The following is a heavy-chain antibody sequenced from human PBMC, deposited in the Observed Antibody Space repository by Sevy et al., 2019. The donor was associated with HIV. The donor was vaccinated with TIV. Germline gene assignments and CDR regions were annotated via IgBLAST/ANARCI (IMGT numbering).Heavy chain of an antibody. D-gene: IGHD5-12*01. CDR1: GGTFSSYA. CDR2: IIPIFGTA. CDR3: ARTSYSGYDYNYYYYYMDV. J-gene: IGHJ6*03. V-gene: IGHV1-69*06. Sequence: ASVKVSCKASGGTFSSYAISWVRQAPGQGLEWMGGIIPIFGTANYAQKFQGRVTITEDKSTSTAYMEMSSLRSEDTDVYYCARTSYSGYDYNYYYYYMDVWGKGTTVTVSS.